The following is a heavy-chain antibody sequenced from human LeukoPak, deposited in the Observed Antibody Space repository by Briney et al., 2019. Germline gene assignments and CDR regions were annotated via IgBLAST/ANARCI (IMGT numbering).Heavy chain of an antibody. J-gene: IGHJ5*02. Sequence: SETLSLTCTVSGDSIISHYWSWIRQPPGKGLEWIGYVYYSGSTNYNPSLKTRVTISVDTSKNQFSLKLTSVTAADTAGYYCARDRRYYDTRGSPLGWFDPWGQGTLVTVSS. D-gene: IGHD3-22*01. V-gene: IGHV4-59*11. CDR2: VYYSGST. CDR3: ARDRRYYDTRGSPLGWFDP. CDR1: GDSIISHY.